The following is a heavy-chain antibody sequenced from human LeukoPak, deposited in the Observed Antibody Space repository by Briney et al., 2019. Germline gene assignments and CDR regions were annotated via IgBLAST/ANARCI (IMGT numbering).Heavy chain of an antibody. J-gene: IGHJ6*02. Sequence: PSETLSLTCAVYGGSFSGYYWSWIRQPPGKGLEWIGEINQSGSTNYNPSLKSRVTISVDTSKNQFSLKLSSMTAADTAVYYCARVPPYDFWSGYYGGMDVWGQGTTVTVSS. CDR3: ARVPPYDFWSGYYGGMDV. V-gene: IGHV4-34*01. CDR1: GGSFSGYY. D-gene: IGHD3-3*01. CDR2: INQSGST.